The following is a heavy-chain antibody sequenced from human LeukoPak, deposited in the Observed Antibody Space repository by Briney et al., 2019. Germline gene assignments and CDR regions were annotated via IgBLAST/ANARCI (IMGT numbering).Heavy chain of an antibody. CDR3: ATPHGGVIEYFDY. Sequence: QPGGSLRLSCAASGFTFSSYAMSWVRQAPGKGLEWVSAISGSGGSTYYADSVKGRVTISRDNSKNTLYLQMNSLRAEDTAAYYCATPHGGVIEYFDYWGQGTLVTVSS. D-gene: IGHD3-16*02. CDR2: ISGSGGST. V-gene: IGHV3-23*01. CDR1: GFTFSSYA. J-gene: IGHJ4*02.